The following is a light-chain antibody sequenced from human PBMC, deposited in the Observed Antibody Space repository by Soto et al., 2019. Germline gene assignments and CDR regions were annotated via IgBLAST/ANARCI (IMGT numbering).Light chain of an antibody. J-gene: IGLJ3*02. CDR2: GNS. V-gene: IGLV1-40*01. CDR3: QSYDSSLSGSNWV. CDR1: SSNIAAGSD. Sequence: QSVLTQPPSVSGAPGQRVTMSCTGSSSNIAAGSDVHWYQQLPGTAPKLLIYGNSNRPAGVPDRLSGSKSGTSASLAITGRQAEDEADYYCQSYDSSLSGSNWVFGGGTKLTV.